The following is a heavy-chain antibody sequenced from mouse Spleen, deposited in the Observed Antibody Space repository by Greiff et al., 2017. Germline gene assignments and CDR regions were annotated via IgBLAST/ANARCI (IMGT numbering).Heavy chain of an antibody. CDR1: GFTFGSFG. CDR2: ISSGSSTI. CDR3: ARSGSDYFDY. D-gene: IGHD3-1*01. V-gene: IGHV5-17*02. Sequence: EVMLVESGGALVQPGGSRKLSFAASGFTFGSFGIHWVRQAPGKGLEWVSYISSGSSTIYYADTVKGRFTISRDNPKNTLFLQMTSLRSEDTAMYYCARSGSDYFDYWGQGTTLTVSS. J-gene: IGHJ2*01.